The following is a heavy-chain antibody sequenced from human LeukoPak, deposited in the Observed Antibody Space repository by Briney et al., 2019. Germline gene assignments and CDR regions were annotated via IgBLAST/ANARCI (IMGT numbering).Heavy chain of an antibody. V-gene: IGHV3-53*01. CDR3: VREFSGSYYFDS. Sequence: PGGSLRLSCAASGFTFNNYAMTWVRQAPGKGLEWVSTIYTGGNTYFADSVKGRFTISRDNPKNTVYLQMNSLRAEDTAVYYCVREFSGSYYFDSWGQGALVTVSS. J-gene: IGHJ4*02. CDR1: GFTFNNYA. CDR2: IYTGGNT. D-gene: IGHD1-26*01.